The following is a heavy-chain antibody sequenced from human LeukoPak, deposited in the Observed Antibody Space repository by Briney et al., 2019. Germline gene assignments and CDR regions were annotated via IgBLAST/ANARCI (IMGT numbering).Heavy chain of an antibody. Sequence: KPSETLSLTCAVYGGSFSGYYWSWIRQPPGKGLEWIGEINHSGSTNYNPSLKSRVTIPVDTSKNQFSLKLSSVTAADTAVYYCARGGQRGYCSSTSCSRRYFDYWGQGTLVTVSS. D-gene: IGHD2-2*01. V-gene: IGHV4-34*01. CDR3: ARGGQRGYCSSTSCSRRYFDY. CDR2: INHSGST. CDR1: GGSFSGYY. J-gene: IGHJ4*02.